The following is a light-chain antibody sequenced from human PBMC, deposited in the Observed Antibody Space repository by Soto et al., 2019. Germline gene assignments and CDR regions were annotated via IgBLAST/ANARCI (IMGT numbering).Light chain of an antibody. J-gene: IGKJ4*01. V-gene: IGKV1-5*01. Sequence: DIQMTQSPSTLSASVGDRVTITCRASKSISSWLAWYQQKPGKAPKLLIYDASSLESGVPSRFSGSGSGTEFTLTISSLQPDDFATYYCQQYNSYSFGRGTKVEIK. CDR3: QQYNSYS. CDR1: KSISSW. CDR2: DAS.